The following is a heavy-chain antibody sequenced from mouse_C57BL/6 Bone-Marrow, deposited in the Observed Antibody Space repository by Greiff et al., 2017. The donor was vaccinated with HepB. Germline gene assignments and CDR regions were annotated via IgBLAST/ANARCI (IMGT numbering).Heavy chain of an antibody. J-gene: IGHJ3*01. CDR3: ARSTPLYEYGSCFAY. V-gene: IGHV1-64*01. CDR1: GYTFTSYW. D-gene: IGHD2-4*01. Sequence: QVQLQQPGAELVKPGASVKLSCKASGYTFTSYWMHWVKQRPGQGLEWIGMIHPNSGSTNYNEKFKSKATLTVDKSSSTAYMQLSSLTSEDSAVYSCARSTPLYEYGSCFAYWGQGTLVTVSA. CDR2: IHPNSGST.